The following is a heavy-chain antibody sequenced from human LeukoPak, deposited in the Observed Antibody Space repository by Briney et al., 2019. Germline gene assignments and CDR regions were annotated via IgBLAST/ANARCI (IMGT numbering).Heavy chain of an antibody. V-gene: IGHV3-23*01. D-gene: IGHD5-24*01. J-gene: IGHJ6*03. Sequence: GGSLRLSCAASGFTFSSYAMSWVRQAPGKGLEWFSAISGSGGSTYYADSVKGRFTISRDNSKNTLYLQMNSLRAEDTAVYYCAKGEMAPYYYMDVWGKGTTVTVSS. CDR2: ISGSGGST. CDR3: AKGEMAPYYYMDV. CDR1: GFTFSSYA.